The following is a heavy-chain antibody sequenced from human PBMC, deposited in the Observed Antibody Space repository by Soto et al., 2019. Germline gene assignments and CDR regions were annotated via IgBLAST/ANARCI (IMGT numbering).Heavy chain of an antibody. CDR1: GLTFIDYG. D-gene: IGHD4-4*01. J-gene: IGHJ4*02. Sequence: GGPLRLRCAASGLTFIDYGMSLARPAPGKGLEWVANIKQDGSEKDYVDSVKGRFTISRDNAKNSLYLQMNSLRAEDTAVYYCASAHDYSNFAYYFDYWGQGTLVTVFS. CDR3: ASAHDYSNFAYYFDY. CDR2: IKQDGSEK. V-gene: IGHV3-7*01.